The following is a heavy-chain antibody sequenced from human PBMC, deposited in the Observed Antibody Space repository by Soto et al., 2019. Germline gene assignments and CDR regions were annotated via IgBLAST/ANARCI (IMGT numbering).Heavy chain of an antibody. Sequence: EVQLVESGGGLVQPGGSLRLSCAASGFTFSSYAMHWVRQAPGKGLEYVSAISSNGGSTYYANSVKGRFTISRDNSKNPLYLQMGSLRAEDMAVYYCARDQGYCSGGSCYLGAFDIWGQGTMVTVSS. D-gene: IGHD2-15*01. CDR2: ISSNGGST. J-gene: IGHJ3*02. CDR1: GFTFSSYA. CDR3: ARDQGYCSGGSCYLGAFDI. V-gene: IGHV3-64*01.